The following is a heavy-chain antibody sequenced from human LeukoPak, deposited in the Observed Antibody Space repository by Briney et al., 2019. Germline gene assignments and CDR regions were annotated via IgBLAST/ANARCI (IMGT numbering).Heavy chain of an antibody. CDR1: GGTFSSYA. CDR2: IIPILGIA. V-gene: IGHV1-69*04. Sequence: ASVKVSCKASGGTFSSYAISWVRQAPGQGLEWMGRIIPILGIANYAQKFQGRVTITADKSTSTAYMELSSLRSEDTAVYYCARGPGIVGATGPFDYWGQGTLVTVSS. CDR3: ARGPGIVGATGPFDY. D-gene: IGHD1-26*01. J-gene: IGHJ4*02.